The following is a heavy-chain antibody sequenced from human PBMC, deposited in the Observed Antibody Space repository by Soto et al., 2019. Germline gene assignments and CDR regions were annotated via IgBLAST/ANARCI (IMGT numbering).Heavy chain of an antibody. CDR2: IYYSGST. CDR1: GGSISSSSYY. V-gene: IGHV4-39*01. CDR3: ARHPIAVAIPGWFDP. D-gene: IGHD6-19*01. J-gene: IGHJ5*02. Sequence: QLQLQESGPGLVKPSETLSLTCTVSGGSISSSSYYWGWIRQPPGKGLEWIGSIYYSGSTNYKPSLKSRVTISLDTSKNQFSLKLSSVTAADTAVYYCARHPIAVAIPGWFDPWGQGTLVTVSS.